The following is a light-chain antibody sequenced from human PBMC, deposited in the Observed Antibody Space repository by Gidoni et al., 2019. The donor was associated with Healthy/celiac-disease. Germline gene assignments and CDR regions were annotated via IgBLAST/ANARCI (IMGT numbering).Light chain of an antibody. Sequence: IQMTQSPSPLSASVGDRDTITCRARQGISNYVAWYQQKPRKVPKLLIYAAYNLQSGVPPRFRGSGSGAECTLTISSLQPGDVATYYCQKYSSAPLTFGGGTKVEIK. CDR2: AAY. CDR3: QKYSSAPLT. V-gene: IGKV1-27*01. CDR1: QGISNY. J-gene: IGKJ4*01.